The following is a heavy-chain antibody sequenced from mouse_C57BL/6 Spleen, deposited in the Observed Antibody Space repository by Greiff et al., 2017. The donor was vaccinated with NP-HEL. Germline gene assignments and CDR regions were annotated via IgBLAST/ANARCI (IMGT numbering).Heavy chain of an antibody. Sequence: DVMLVESGGGLVKPGGSLKLSCAASGFTFSSYAMPWVRQTPEKRLEWVATISDGGSYTYYPDNVKGRFTISRDNAKNNLYLQMSHLKSEDTAMYYCARDAYAMDYWGQGTSVTVSS. CDR2: ISDGGSYT. CDR3: ARDAYAMDY. J-gene: IGHJ4*01. CDR1: GFTFSSYA. V-gene: IGHV5-4*01.